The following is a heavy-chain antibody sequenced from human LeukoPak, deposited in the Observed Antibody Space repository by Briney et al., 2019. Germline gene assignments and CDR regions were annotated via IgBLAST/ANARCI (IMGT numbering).Heavy chain of an antibody. CDR3: ARDIVATIGAFDY. Sequence: GGSLRLSCAASGFPFVKSWMHWVRQAPGKGLVWVSRIHNDGSGTTYADSVKGRFTISRDNAKNMVFVQMNSLRAEDTAVYYCARDIVATIGAFDYWGQGTLVTVSS. V-gene: IGHV3-74*03. CDR1: GFPFVKSW. CDR2: IHNDGSGT. D-gene: IGHD5-12*01. J-gene: IGHJ4*02.